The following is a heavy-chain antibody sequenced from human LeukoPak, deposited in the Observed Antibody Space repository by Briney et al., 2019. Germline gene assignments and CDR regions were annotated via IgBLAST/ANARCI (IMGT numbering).Heavy chain of an antibody. CDR2: ISSSSSYI. CDR3: ARAAVAEPYYYYGMDV. J-gene: IGHJ6*04. V-gene: IGHV3-21*01. CDR1: GFTFSSYS. Sequence: PGGSLRLSCAASGFTFSSYSMNWVRQAPGKGLEWVSSISSSSSYIYYADSVKGRFTVSRDNAKNSLYLQMNSLRAEDTAVYCCARAAVAEPYYYYGMDVWGKGTTVTVSS. D-gene: IGHD6-19*01.